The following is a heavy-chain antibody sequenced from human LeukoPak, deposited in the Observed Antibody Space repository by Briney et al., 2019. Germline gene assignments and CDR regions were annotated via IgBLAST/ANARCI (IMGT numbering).Heavy chain of an antibody. D-gene: IGHD5-18*01. CDR1: GYSFTSYW. Sequence: GESLKISCKGSGYSFTSYWIGWVRQMPGKGLEWMGIIYPGDSDTRYSPSFQGQVTISADKSISTAYLQWSSLKASDTAMYYCARLPIVDTAMVTDRPPFTRDVHFDYWGQGTLVTVSS. J-gene: IGHJ4*02. CDR3: ARLPIVDTAMVTDRPPFTRDVHFDY. CDR2: IYPGDSDT. V-gene: IGHV5-51*01.